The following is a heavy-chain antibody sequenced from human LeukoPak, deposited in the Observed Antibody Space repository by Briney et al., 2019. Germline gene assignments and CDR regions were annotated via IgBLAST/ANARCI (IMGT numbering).Heavy chain of an antibody. CDR1: GFTFSSYW. CDR3: ARESVGRVRGVIIALDY. D-gene: IGHD3-10*01. J-gene: IGHJ4*02. V-gene: IGHV3-7*01. Sequence: GGSLRLSCAASGFTFSSYWMSWVRQAPGKGLEWVANIKQDGSEKYYVDSVKGRFTISRDNAKNSLYLQMNSLRAEDTAVYYCARESVGRVRGVIIALDYWGQGTLVTVSS. CDR2: IKQDGSEK.